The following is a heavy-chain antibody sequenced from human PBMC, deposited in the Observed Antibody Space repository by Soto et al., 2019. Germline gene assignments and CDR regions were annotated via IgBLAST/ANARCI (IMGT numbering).Heavy chain of an antibody. CDR1: GGSISSAAYC. CDR3: ARGPSGDKIDY. J-gene: IGHJ4*02. Sequence: QVQLQESGPRLVSPSQTLSLTCTVSGGSISSAAYCWSWIRQSPDKGLEWIGHIYDGGTTYSSPSPKGRVTISADTSETQFSLKLSSVSAADTAVYYCARGPSGDKIDYWGQGIQVTVSS. CDR2: IYDGGTT. V-gene: IGHV4-30-4*01. D-gene: IGHD7-27*01.